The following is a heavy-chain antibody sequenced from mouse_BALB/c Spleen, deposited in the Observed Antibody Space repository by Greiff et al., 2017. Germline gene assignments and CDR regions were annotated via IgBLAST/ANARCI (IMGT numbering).Heavy chain of an antibody. V-gene: IGHV5-6-4*01. J-gene: IGHJ4*01. CDR2: ISSGGSYT. CDR3: TRDGYGYYAMDY. D-gene: IGHD2-2*01. CDR1: GFTFSSYT. Sequence: EVKLVESGGGLVKPGGSLKLSCAASGFTFSSYTMSWVRQTPEKRLEWVATISSGGSYTYYPDSVKGRFTISRDNAKITLYLQMSSLKSEDTAMYYCTRDGYGYYAMDYWGQGTSVTVSS.